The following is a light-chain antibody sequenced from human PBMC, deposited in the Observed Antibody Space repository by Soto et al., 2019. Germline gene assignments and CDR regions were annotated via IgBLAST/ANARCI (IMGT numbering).Light chain of an antibody. Sequence: QSALTQPASVSASPGQSITISCTGTSSDVGGFNHVSWYQQHPGKAPKLMIYEVSNRPSGVSSRFSGSKSGNTASLTISGLQAEDEADYYCTSYTSTSNPFVFGTGTKVTVL. V-gene: IGLV2-14*03. J-gene: IGLJ1*01. CDR2: EVS. CDR3: TSYTSTSNPFV. CDR1: SSDVGGFNH.